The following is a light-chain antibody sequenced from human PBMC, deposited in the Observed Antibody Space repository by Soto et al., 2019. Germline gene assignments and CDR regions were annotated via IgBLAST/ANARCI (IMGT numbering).Light chain of an antibody. CDR1: QSVSGW. J-gene: IGKJ1*01. CDR2: DAS. V-gene: IGKV1-5*01. CDR3: QQYETFSGT. Sequence: DIRMTQSASTLSVSLGDTVTATWRASQSVSGWLAWYQQKPGEAPKLLIYDASALPRGVPSRFSGSGSGTKFTLTIASLQTDDFATYYCQQYETFSGTFGPGTKVDIK.